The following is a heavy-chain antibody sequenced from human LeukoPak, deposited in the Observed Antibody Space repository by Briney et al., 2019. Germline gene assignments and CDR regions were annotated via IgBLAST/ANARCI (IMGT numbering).Heavy chain of an antibody. CDR1: GGSFSGHY. J-gene: IGHJ4*02. CDR2: INYSGST. D-gene: IGHD2-8*01. CDR3: ARHGVSARDFDY. Sequence: SETLSLTCAVYGGSFSGHYWSWIRQPPGKGLEWIGEINYSGSTNYNPSLKSRVTISVDTSKNQFSLKVRYVTAADTAVYYCARHGVSARDFDYWGQGTLVTVSS. V-gene: IGHV4-34*01.